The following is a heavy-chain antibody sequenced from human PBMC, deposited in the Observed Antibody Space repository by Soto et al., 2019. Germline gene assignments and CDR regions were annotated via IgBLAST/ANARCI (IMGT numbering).Heavy chain of an antibody. CDR2: ISGSGGST. Sequence: EVQLLESGGGLVQPGGSLRLSCAASGFTFSSYAMSWVRQAPGKGLEWVSAISGSGGSTYYADSVKGRFTISRDNSKNTLYLQMNSLRAEDTAEYYCASAVAGVDAFDIWGQGTMVTVSS. CDR1: GFTFSSYA. J-gene: IGHJ3*02. V-gene: IGHV3-23*01. CDR3: ASAVAGVDAFDI. D-gene: IGHD6-19*01.